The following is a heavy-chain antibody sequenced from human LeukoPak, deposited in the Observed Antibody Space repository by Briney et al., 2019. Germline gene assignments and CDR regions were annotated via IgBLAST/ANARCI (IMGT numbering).Heavy chain of an antibody. CDR1: TFTVASNY. CDR2: IYQGGST. D-gene: IGHD5-24*01. Sequence: GGSLRLSCAVSTFTVASNYMSWVRQTPGKGLVWVSDIYQGGSTYYSDSVKGRFTISSDISKNTLHLQMNNLRVDDTAVYYCARVRDVYNHVFENWGQGTLVTVS. V-gene: IGHV3-53*01. J-gene: IGHJ4*02. CDR3: ARVRDVYNHVFEN.